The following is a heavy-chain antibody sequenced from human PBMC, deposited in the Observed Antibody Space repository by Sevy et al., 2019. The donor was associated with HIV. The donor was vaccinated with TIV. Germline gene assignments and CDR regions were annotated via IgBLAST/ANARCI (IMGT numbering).Heavy chain of an antibody. CDR2: INRAGNIT. V-gene: IGHV3-74*01. CDR1: EFAFSDYW. J-gene: IGHJ3*02. Sequence: GGSLRLSCAVSEFAFSDYWMHWVRQAPGKGLVWVSSINRAGNITNYADSVKGRFTISRDNANYSLYLQMNSLSAEDTAVYYCARDRDYYDSSGYNSDVYDIWGQGTMVTVSS. D-gene: IGHD3-22*01. CDR3: ARDRDYYDSSGYNSDVYDI.